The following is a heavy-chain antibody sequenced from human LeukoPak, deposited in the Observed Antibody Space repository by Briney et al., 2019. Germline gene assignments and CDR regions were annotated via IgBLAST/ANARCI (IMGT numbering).Heavy chain of an antibody. J-gene: IGHJ3*02. D-gene: IGHD2-15*01. CDR2: IYTRGST. CDR1: GGSINNYY. Sequence: SETLSLTCTVSGGSINNYYWSWIRQPAGKGLEWIGRIYTRGSTNYNPSLKSRVTMSVDASKNQFSLKLSSVTAADTAVYYCARGRYCSADICSGGDAFDIWGQGTMVSVSS. V-gene: IGHV4-4*07. CDR3: ARGRYCSADICSGGDAFDI.